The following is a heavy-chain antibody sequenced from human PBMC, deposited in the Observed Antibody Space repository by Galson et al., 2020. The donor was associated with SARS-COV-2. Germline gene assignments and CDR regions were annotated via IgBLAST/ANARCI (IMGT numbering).Heavy chain of an antibody. CDR2: INSNGSTP. CDR1: GFIFSSHS. D-gene: IGHD3-22*01. CDR3: ARDITMTRPDWYFDL. J-gene: IGHJ2*01. Sequence: GESLKISCAASGFIFSSHSMNWVRQAPGKGLEWVSYINSNGSTPYYADSGKGRFTISRDNAKDSLYLQVNSLSDEDTAVYFCARDITMTRPDWYFDLWGRGTLVTVSS. V-gene: IGHV3-48*02.